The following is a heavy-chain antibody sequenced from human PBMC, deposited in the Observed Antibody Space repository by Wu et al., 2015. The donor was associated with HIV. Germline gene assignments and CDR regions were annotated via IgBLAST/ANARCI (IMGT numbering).Heavy chain of an antibody. CDR1: GYEFTGYY. Sequence: VQLVQSGVEVKKPGASVKVSCKASGYEFTGYYLHWVRQAPGQGLEWMGWINPNSGGTNYAQKFQDRVSMTRDTSSSAAYMELSRLRSDDTAVYYCARVYGSGTYYPPYYYYGMDVWGQGTTVTVSS. V-gene: IGHV1-2*02. CDR2: INPNSGGT. D-gene: IGHD3-10*01. J-gene: IGHJ6*02. CDR3: ARVYGSGTYYPPYYYYGMDV.